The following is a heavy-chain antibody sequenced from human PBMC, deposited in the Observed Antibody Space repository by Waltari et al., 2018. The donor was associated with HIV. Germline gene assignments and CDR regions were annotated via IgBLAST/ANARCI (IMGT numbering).Heavy chain of an antibody. J-gene: IGHJ4*02. D-gene: IGHD5-12*01. CDR2: INSDGSST. V-gene: IGHV3-74*01. CDR3: ARTFTVATISPLLH. Sequence: EVQLVESGGGLVQPGGSLRLSCAASGFTFSSYWMHWVRQVPGKGLVGVSRINSDGSSTTYADSVKSLFTICRDNAKSTLYLQMNSLIDEDTAVYYCARTFTVATISPLLHWGQGTLVTVSS. CDR1: GFTFSSYW.